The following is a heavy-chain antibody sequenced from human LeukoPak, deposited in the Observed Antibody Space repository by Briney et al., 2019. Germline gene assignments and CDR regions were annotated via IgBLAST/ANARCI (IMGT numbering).Heavy chain of an antibody. Sequence: SGGSLRLSCAASGFTFSDYYMSWIRQAPGKGLEWVSYISSSGSTIYYADSVKGRFTISRDNSKNTLYLQMNSLRAEDTAVYYCAKCSTSCYFWYRGLSAFDIWGQGTMVTVSS. CDR2: ISSSGSTI. D-gene: IGHD2-2*01. CDR3: AKCSTSCYFWYRGLSAFDI. CDR1: GFTFSDYY. V-gene: IGHV3-11*01. J-gene: IGHJ3*02.